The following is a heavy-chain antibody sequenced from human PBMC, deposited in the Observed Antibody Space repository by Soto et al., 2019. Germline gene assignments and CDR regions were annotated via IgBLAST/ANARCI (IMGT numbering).Heavy chain of an antibody. CDR1: GFTFSSYS. CDR2: ISSSSSTI. Sequence: GGSLRLSCAASGFTFSSYSMNWVRQAPGKGLEWVSYISSSSSTIYYADSVKGRFTISRDNAKNSLYLQMNSLRAEDTAVYYCARDADYDFRSGQTFMDVRGKGTTVTVSS. D-gene: IGHD3-3*01. J-gene: IGHJ6*03. V-gene: IGHV3-48*01. CDR3: ARDADYDFRSGQTFMDV.